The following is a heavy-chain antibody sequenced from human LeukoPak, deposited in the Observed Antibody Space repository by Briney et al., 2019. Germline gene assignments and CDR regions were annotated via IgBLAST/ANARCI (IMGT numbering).Heavy chain of an antibody. CDR2: IYHSGST. V-gene: IGHV4-38-2*02. D-gene: IGHD2-21*02. CDR3: ARVRMTSIADAFDI. J-gene: IGHJ3*02. CDR1: GYSISDGCY. Sequence: SETLSLTCTVSGYSISDGCYWGWIRQPPGRGLERIGSIYHSGSTYYNPSLTSRVTMSVDTSKNQFSLKLSSVTAADTAVYYCARVRMTSIADAFDIWGQGTMVSVSS.